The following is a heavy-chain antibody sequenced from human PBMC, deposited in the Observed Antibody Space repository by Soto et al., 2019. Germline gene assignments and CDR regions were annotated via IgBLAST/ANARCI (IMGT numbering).Heavy chain of an antibody. D-gene: IGHD3-22*01. V-gene: IGHV1-69*05. CDR3: AKRGITMIVVVIAAFDI. Sequence: GASVKVSCKASGGTFSSYAISWVRQAPGQGLEWMGGIIAIIGTANYAQKLQGRVTMTTDTSTSTAYMELRSLRSDDTAVYYCAKRGITMIVVVIAAFDIWGQGTMVTVSS. J-gene: IGHJ3*02. CDR1: GGTFSSYA. CDR2: IIAIIGTA.